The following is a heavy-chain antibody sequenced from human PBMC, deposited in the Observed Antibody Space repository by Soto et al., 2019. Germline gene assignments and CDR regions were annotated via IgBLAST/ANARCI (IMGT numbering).Heavy chain of an antibody. D-gene: IGHD1-1*01. CDR2: ITGGGGSGT. V-gene: IGHV3-23*01. CDR3: ARDLENNFGH. Sequence: EVQLLESGGALVQPGGSLRLSCAASGFTFRMYAMNWVRQAPGKGLEWVSGITGGGGSGTYYGDSVKGRFTISRDNSKSMLFLQMNSLRAEDMAVYYCARDLENNFGHWGQGTLVTVFS. CDR1: GFTFRMYA. J-gene: IGHJ1*01.